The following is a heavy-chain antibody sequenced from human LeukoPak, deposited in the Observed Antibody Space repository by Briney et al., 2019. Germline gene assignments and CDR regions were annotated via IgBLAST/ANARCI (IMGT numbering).Heavy chain of an antibody. Sequence: SQTLSLTCTVSGDSISSDNFYWSWIRQPAGKGLEWIGHIYASGSTNYRPSLKSRVTISVDKSNNQFSLRLNSVTAADTAVYYCAKPGSSRGIAGRRPTKYYFDYWGQGTLVTVSS. CDR2: IYASGST. D-gene: IGHD6-6*01. CDR3: AKPGSSRGIAGRRPTKYYFDY. J-gene: IGHJ4*02. V-gene: IGHV4-61*09. CDR1: GDSISSDNFY.